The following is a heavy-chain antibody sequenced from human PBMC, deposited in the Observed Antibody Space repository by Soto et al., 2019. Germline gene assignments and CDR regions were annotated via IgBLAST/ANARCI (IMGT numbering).Heavy chain of an antibody. V-gene: IGHV3-23*01. CDR3: ARESDH. Sequence: RXLSFAASGFTFSSYAMSWVRQAPGKGLEWVSTISGSGGGTYYADSMKGRFTISRDNSKNTLYLQMYSLRVEDTAVYYCARESDHWGQGTLVTVS. CDR1: GFTFSSYA. CDR2: ISGSGGGT. J-gene: IGHJ4*02.